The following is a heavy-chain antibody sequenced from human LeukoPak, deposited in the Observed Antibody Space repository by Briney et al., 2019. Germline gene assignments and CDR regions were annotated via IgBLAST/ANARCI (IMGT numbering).Heavy chain of an antibody. V-gene: IGHV4-39*07. CDR3: ARDRRITMVRAFDI. D-gene: IGHD3-10*01. J-gene: IGHJ3*02. CDR1: GGSISSSSYY. Sequence: SETLSLTCTVSGGSISSSSYYWGWIRQPPGKGLEWIGSIYYSGSTYYNPSLKSRVTISVDTSKNQFSLKLSSVTAADTAVYYCARDRRITMVRAFDIWGQGTMVTVSS. CDR2: IYYSGST.